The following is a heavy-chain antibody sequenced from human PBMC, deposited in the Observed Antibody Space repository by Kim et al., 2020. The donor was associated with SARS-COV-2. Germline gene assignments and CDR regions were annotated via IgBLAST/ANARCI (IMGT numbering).Heavy chain of an antibody. CDR3: ARDLHVVTPRGHYGGDAFDI. CDR1: GGSISSSSYY. CDR2: IYYSGST. Sequence: SETLSLTCTVSGGSISSSSYYWGWIRQPPGKGLEWIGSIYYSGSTYYNPSLKSRVTISVDTSKNQFSLKLSSVTAADTAVYYCARDLHVVTPRGHYGGDAFDIWGQGTMVTVSS. J-gene: IGHJ3*02. V-gene: IGHV4-39*07. D-gene: IGHD4-17*01.